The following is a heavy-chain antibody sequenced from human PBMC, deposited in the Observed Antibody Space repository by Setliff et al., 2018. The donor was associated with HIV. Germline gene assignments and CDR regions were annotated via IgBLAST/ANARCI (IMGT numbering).Heavy chain of an antibody. J-gene: IGHJ4*02. CDR1: RDSVSSNNAA. D-gene: IGHD3-3*01. CDR3: ARDRSDYYNLPGYFDH. Sequence: SQTLSLTCAISRDSVSSNNAAWNWIRQSPLRGLEWLGRTYYRSKWFFDYAVSVKSRIIINPDTSKNQFSLHLNSVTPEDTAVYYCARDRSDYYNLPGYFDHWGQGTPVTVSS. CDR2: TYYRSKWFF. V-gene: IGHV6-1*01.